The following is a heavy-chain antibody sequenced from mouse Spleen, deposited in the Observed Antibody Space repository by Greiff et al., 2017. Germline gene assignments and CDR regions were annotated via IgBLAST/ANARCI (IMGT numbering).Heavy chain of an antibody. CDR1: GFTFSSFG. J-gene: IGHJ4*01. CDR3: ARNYDYGMDY. CDR2: ISSGSSTI. Sequence: EVKLQESGGGLVQPGGSRKLSCAASGFTFSSFGMHWVRQAPQKGLEWVAYISSGSSTIYYADTVKGRFTISRDNPKNTLFLQMTSLRSEDTAMYYCARNYDYGMDYWGQGTSVTVSS. D-gene: IGHD2-4*01. V-gene: IGHV5-17*02.